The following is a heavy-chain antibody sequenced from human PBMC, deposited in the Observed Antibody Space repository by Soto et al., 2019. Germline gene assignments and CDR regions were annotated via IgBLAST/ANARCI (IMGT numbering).Heavy chain of an antibody. D-gene: IGHD2-15*01. CDR1: GGSISSGDYY. V-gene: IGHV4-31*03. CDR2: IYYSGST. J-gene: IGHJ5*02. Sequence: QVQLQESGPGLVKPSQTLSLTCTVSGGSISSGDYYWSWIRQHPGKGLEWIGYIYYSGSTYYNQLLESRFIVSVDTSKNQFYLELSAVTAADTAVYYCAKWWRCRRQGFEPWGQGTLVTVSS. CDR3: AKWWRCRRQGFEP.